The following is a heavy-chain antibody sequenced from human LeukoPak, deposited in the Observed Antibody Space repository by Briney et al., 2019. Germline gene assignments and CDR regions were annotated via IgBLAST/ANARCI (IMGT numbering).Heavy chain of an antibody. CDR1: GYTFTSYA. D-gene: IGHD6-13*01. CDR3: ARSVAAAGSPVYY. Sequence: ASVKVSCKASGYTFTSYARNWVRQAPGQGLEWMGWINTNTGNPTYAQRFTGRFVFSLDTSVSTAYLQISSLKAEDTAVYYCARSVAAAGSPVYYWGQGTLVTVSS. V-gene: IGHV7-4-1*02. J-gene: IGHJ4*02. CDR2: INTNTGNP.